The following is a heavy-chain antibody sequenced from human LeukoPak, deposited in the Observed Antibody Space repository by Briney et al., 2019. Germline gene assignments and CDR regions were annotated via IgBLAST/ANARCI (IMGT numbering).Heavy chain of an antibody. CDR1: GGSFSGYY. J-gene: IGHJ4*02. D-gene: IGHD6-19*01. V-gene: IGHV4-34*01. Sequence: SETLSLTCAVYGGSFSGYYWSWIRQPPGKGLEWIGEINHSGSTNYNPSLKSRVTISADTSKNQFSLKLSSVTAADTAVYYCARAPRQWLVRGFDYWGQGTLVTVSS. CDR2: INHSGST. CDR3: ARAPRQWLVRGFDY.